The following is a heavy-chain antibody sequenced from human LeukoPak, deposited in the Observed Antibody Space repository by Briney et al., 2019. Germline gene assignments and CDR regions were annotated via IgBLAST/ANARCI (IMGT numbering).Heavy chain of an antibody. D-gene: IGHD3-22*01. V-gene: IGHV1-2*02. Sequence: ASVKVSCKASGYTFTGYYMHWIRQAPGQGLEWMAWINPNSGRTNYAQKFQGRVTMTSDTPISTAYMDMSRLRSDDTALYYCARGTYYDSSAYSGVRLFDYWGQGTLVTVSS. CDR1: GYTFTGYY. J-gene: IGHJ4*02. CDR2: INPNSGRT. CDR3: ARGTYYDSSAYSGVRLFDY.